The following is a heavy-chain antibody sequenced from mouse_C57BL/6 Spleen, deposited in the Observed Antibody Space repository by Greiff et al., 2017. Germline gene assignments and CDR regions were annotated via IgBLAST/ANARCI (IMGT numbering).Heavy chain of an antibody. CDR2: IDPSDSET. CDR1: GYTFTSCW. CDR3: ARGRIAHYYAMDY. J-gene: IGHJ4*01. V-gene: IGHV1-52*01. D-gene: IGHD6-1*01. Sequence: QVQLQQPGAELVRPGSSVKLSCKASGYTFTSCWMHWVKQRPIQGLEWIGNIDPSDSETHYNQKFKDKATLTVDKSSSTAYMQLSSLTSEDSAVYYCARGRIAHYYAMDYWGQGTSVTVSS.